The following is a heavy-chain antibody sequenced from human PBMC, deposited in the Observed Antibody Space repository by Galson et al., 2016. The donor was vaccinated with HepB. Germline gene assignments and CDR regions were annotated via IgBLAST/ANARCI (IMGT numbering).Heavy chain of an antibody. CDR1: GLTFSRDG. V-gene: IGHV3-33*01. CDR3: AGAHTIMLNYFDY. CDR2: IWSDGNTK. Sequence: SLRLSCAASGLTFSRDGMHWVRQPPGKGLEWVAVIWSDGNTKFYADPVKGPFTISRDNSKNTLFLQMNSLRAEDTAVYYCAGAHTIMLNYFDYWGQGTLVTVSS. D-gene: IGHD3-16*01. J-gene: IGHJ4*02.